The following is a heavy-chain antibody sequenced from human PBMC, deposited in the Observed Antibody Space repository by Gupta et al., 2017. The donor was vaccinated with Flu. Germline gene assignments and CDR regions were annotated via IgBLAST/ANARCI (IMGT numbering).Heavy chain of an antibody. J-gene: IGHJ1*01. CDR3: AKAVRAGGTEYFQH. CDR1: SYA. Sequence: SYAMNWVRQAPGQGLEWVSLISGSGTDTYNADSVKGRFTISRDNSKNTLYLQMSSLRVEDTAIYYCAKAVRAGGTEYFQHWGQGTLVTVSS. V-gene: IGHV3-23*01. CDR2: ISGSGTDT. D-gene: IGHD2-15*01.